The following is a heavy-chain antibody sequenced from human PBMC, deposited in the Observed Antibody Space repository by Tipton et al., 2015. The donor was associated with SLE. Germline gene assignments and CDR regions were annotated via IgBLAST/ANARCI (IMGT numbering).Heavy chain of an antibody. CDR1: GFTFSSYA. V-gene: IGHV3-30*14. CDR3: ARLGAGY. D-gene: IGHD3-10*01. Sequence: SLRLSCAASGFTFSSYAMHWVRQAPGKGLEWVAVISYDGSNKYYADSVKGRFTISRDNSKNTLYLQMNSLRAEDTAVYYCARLGAGYWGQGTLVTVSS. J-gene: IGHJ4*02. CDR2: ISYDGSNK.